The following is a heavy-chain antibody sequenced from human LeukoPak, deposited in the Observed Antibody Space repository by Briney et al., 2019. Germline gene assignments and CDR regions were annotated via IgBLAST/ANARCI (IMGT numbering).Heavy chain of an antibody. CDR2: IWYDGSSK. D-gene: IGHD3-22*01. V-gene: IGHV3-33*01. J-gene: IGHJ4*02. Sequence: GGSLRLSCAASGFTFSSYGMHWVRQAPGKGLEWVAVIWYDGSSKYYADSVKGRFTISRDNSKNTLYLQMNSLRAEDTAVYYCARDGTYYYDSSGYYPPEHWGQGTLVTVSS. CDR3: ARDGTYYYDSSGYYPPEH. CDR1: GFTFSSYG.